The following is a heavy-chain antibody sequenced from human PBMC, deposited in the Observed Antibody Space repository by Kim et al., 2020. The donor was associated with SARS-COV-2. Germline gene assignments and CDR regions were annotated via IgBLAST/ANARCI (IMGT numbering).Heavy chain of an antibody. D-gene: IGHD1-7*01. J-gene: IGHJ6*02. CDR3: TRVPLGDITGTIYGMDV. CDR2: IRSKAYGGTT. V-gene: IGHV3-49*03. CDR1: GFTFGDYA. Sequence: GGSLRLSCTASGFTFGDYAMSWFRQAPGKGLEWVGFIRSKAYGGTTEYAASVKGRFTTSRDDSKSIAYLQMNSLKTEDTAVYYCTRVPLGDITGTIYGMDVWGQGTTVTVSS.